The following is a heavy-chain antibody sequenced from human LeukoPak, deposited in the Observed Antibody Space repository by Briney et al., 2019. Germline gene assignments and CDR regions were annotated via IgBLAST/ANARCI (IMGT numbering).Heavy chain of an antibody. Sequence: SVTVSCKASGGTFSSYAISWVRQAPGQGLEWMGGIIPIFGTANYAQKFQGRVTITTDESTSTAYMELSSLRSEDTAVYYCARGGYSSSGPFDYWGQGTLVTVSS. D-gene: IGHD6-6*01. CDR1: GGTFSSYA. CDR2: IIPIFGTA. V-gene: IGHV1-69*05. J-gene: IGHJ4*02. CDR3: ARGGYSSSGPFDY.